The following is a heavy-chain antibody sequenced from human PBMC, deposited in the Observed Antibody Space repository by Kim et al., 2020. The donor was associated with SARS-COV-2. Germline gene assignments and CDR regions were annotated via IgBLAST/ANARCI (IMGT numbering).Heavy chain of an antibody. J-gene: IGHJ4*02. CDR3: AKDPFYDFWSGYYFDY. D-gene: IGHD3-3*01. V-gene: IGHV3-23*01. Sequence: DSGKGRFTISRDNSKNTLYLQRNRLRAEDTAGYYCAKDPFYDFWSGYYFDYWGQGTLVTVSS.